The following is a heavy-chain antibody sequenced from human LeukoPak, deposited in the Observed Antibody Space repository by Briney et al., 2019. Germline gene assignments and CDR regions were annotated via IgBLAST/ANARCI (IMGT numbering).Heavy chain of an antibody. CDR2: ISYDGSNK. V-gene: IGHV3-30*03. CDR3: ARVAAAAANQGYFQH. D-gene: IGHD6-13*01. CDR1: GFTFSSYG. Sequence: GGSLRLSCAASGFTFSSYGMHWVRQAPGKGLEWVAVISYDGSNKYYADSVKGRFTISRDNSKNTLYLQMNSLRAEDTAVYYCARVAAAAANQGYFQHWGQGTLVTVSS. J-gene: IGHJ1*01.